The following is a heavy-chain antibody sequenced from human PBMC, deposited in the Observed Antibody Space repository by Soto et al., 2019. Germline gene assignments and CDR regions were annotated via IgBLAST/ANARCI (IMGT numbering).Heavy chain of an antibody. J-gene: IGHJ6*02. CDR1: GYTFTSYA. Sequence: ASVKVSCKASGYTFTSYAMHWVRQAPGQRLEWMGWINAGNGNTKYSQKFQGRVTITRDTSASTAYMELSSLRSEDTAVYYCASPLDYYDSSGYLAADYYGMDVWGQGTTVTVSS. CDR3: ASPLDYYDSSGYLAADYYGMDV. CDR2: INAGNGNT. D-gene: IGHD3-22*01. V-gene: IGHV1-3*01.